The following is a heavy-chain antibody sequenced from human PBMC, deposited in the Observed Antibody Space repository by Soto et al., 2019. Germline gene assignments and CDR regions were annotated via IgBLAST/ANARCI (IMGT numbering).Heavy chain of an antibody. CDR2: IIPIFGTA. V-gene: IGHV1-69*12. J-gene: IGHJ6*02. D-gene: IGHD6-19*01. Sequence: QVQLVQAGAEVKKPGSSVQVSCKASGGTFSSYAFSWVRQAPGQGLEWMGGIIPIFGTADYAQKFQGRVKITADEYTSTAHRELRSLRSEDMAVYYCASWSQEAGIGGNYYYGMDVWGHGTTVTVSS. CDR1: GGTFSSYA. CDR3: ASWSQEAGIGGNYYYGMDV.